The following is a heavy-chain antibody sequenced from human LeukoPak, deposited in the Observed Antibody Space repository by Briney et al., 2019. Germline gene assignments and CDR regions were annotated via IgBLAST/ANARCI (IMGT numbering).Heavy chain of an antibody. CDR1: GGSISSSSYY. CDR3: ARGRQPRTRLAASRDCYY. V-gene: IGHV4-39*07. CDR2: IYYSGTT. J-gene: IGHJ4*02. D-gene: IGHD2-21*01. Sequence: KSSETLSLTCTVSGGSISSSSYYWGWIRQPPGKGLEWIGSIYYSGTTYYNPSLKSRVTISVDTSRNQFSLKLSSVTAADTAVYYCARGRQPRTRLAASRDCYYWGQGTLVTVSS.